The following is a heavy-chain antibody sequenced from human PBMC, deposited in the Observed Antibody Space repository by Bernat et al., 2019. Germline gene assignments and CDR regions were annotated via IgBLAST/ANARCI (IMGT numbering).Heavy chain of an antibody. CDR2: ISGSGGST. Sequence: EVQLLESGGGLVQPGGSLRLSCAASGLTFSSYAMSWVRQAPGKGLEWVSAISGSGGSTYYANSVKSRFIISRDNSKNSLYLQMNSLRAEDTAVYYCARSRLYGNWFDPWGQGTLVTVSS. J-gene: IGHJ5*02. CDR3: ARSRLYGNWFDP. D-gene: IGHD3-16*02. V-gene: IGHV3-23*01. CDR1: GLTFSSYA.